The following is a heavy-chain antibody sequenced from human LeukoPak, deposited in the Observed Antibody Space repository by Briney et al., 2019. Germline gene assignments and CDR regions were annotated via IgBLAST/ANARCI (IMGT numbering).Heavy chain of an antibody. CDR2: MNPKSGDT. J-gene: IGHJ6*03. CDR1: GYSFTNYD. Sequence: ASVKVSCKASGYSFTNYDINWVRQATGQGLEWMGWMNPKSGDTGYSQKFQGRVFITRDTSINTAYMELSSLGSDDTAVYYCAGGPDCSGGSCYSGYYMDVWGKGTTVTISS. D-gene: IGHD2-15*01. CDR3: AGGPDCSGGSCYSGYYMDV. V-gene: IGHV1-8*03.